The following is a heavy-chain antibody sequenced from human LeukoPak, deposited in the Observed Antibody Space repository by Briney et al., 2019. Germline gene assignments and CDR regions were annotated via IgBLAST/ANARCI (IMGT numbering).Heavy chain of an antibody. CDR3: AKIGAAMVYYFDY. CDR2: ISGSGGST. Sequence: GGSLRLSCATSGFTFSNHGMSWVRQAPGKGLEWVSAISGSGGSTYYADSVKGRFTISRDNSKNTLYLQMNSLRAEDTAVYYCAKIGAAMVYYFDYWGQGTLVTVSS. D-gene: IGHD5-18*01. J-gene: IGHJ4*02. CDR1: GFTFSNHG. V-gene: IGHV3-23*01.